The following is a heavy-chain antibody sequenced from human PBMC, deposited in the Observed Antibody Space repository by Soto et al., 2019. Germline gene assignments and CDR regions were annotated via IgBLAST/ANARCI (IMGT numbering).Heavy chain of an antibody. V-gene: IGHV3-30-3*01. D-gene: IGHD6-19*01. CDR1: GFKFTDYA. Sequence: QVQLVESGGGVVQPGRSLRLSCAASGFKFTDYAIHWVRQAPDRGLEWVAVMSYDGSDKYYADSVKGRFTISRDTAKNTLYLQMNSLRAEDTAVYYCARAGTGGWYRGSSGMDVWGQGTTVTVSS. J-gene: IGHJ6*02. CDR3: ARAGTGGWYRGSSGMDV. CDR2: MSYDGSDK.